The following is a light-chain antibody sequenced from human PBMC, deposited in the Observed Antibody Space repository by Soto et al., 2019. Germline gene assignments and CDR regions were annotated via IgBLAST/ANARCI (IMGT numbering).Light chain of an antibody. J-gene: IGLJ1*01. CDR2: DVS. V-gene: IGLV2-14*03. CDR1: SSDVGGYNY. CDR3: SSYASSTTPYV. Sequence: QSALTQPASVSGSPGQSITISCTGTSSDVGGYNYVSWYQHHPGKAPKLTIFDVSNRPSGVSNRFSGSKSGNTASLTISGLQPEDEADYYCSSYASSTTPYVFGTGTKVTVL.